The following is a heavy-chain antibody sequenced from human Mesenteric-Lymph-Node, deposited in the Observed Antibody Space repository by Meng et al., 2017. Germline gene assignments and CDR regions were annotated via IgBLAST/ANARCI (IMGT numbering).Heavy chain of an antibody. V-gene: IGHV6-1*01. D-gene: IGHD1/OR15-1a*01. CDR2: TYYRCKCYN. Sequence: QLQQTGPGPGKASPTLSLTLACAVDSGSSTSAAWNWFRRPPSRDRVWLGRTYYRCKCYNDYALSVKGRIAIKPDTYKNQFFLQLNSVTPEDTAVYYCARDYGTSRPFEYWGQGILVTVSS. J-gene: IGHJ4*02. CDR3: ARDYGTSRPFEY. CDR1: VDSGSSTSAA.